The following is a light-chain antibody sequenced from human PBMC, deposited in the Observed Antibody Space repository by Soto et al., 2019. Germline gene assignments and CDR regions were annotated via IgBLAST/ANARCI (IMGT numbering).Light chain of an antibody. CDR1: QSVSSSY. J-gene: IGKJ2*01. CDR3: QQYGTSVT. Sequence: EIVLTQSPGTLSLSPGERATLSCRASQSVSSSYLAWYQQKPGQAPRLLIYGASSRATGIPDRFSGSGSGTDFTLTISRLEPEDFAEDYCQQYGTSVTFGQGTKLEIK. CDR2: GAS. V-gene: IGKV3-20*01.